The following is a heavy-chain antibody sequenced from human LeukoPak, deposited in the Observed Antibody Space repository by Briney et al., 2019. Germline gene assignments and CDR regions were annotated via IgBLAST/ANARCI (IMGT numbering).Heavy chain of an antibody. V-gene: IGHV1-18*01. CDR3: ASVGATTLLDY. CDR2: ISAYNGNT. D-gene: IGHD1-26*01. J-gene: IGHJ4*02. CDR1: GYTFTSYG. Sequence: ASVKVSCKASGYTFTSYGISWVRQAPGQGLEWMGWISAYNGNTNYAQKLQGRVTMTRDTSISAAYMELSRLRSDDTAVYYCASVGATTLLDYWGQGTLVTVSS.